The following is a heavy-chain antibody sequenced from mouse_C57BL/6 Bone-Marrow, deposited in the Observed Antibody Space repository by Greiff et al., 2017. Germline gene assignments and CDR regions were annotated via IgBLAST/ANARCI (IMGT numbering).Heavy chain of an antibody. J-gene: IGHJ2*01. CDR3: ASFTTVVPYFDY. Sequence: VQLLQPGAELVKPGASVKMSCKASGYTFTSYWITWVKQRPGQGLEWIGDIYPGSGSTNYNEKFKSKATLTVDTSSSTAYMQLSSLTSEDSAVYYCASFTTVVPYFDYWGQGTTLTVSS. D-gene: IGHD1-1*01. CDR1: GYTFTSYW. CDR2: IYPGSGST. V-gene: IGHV1-55*01.